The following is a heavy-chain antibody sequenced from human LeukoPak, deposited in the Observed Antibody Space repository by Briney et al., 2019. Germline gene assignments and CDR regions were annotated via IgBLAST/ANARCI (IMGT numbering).Heavy chain of an antibody. J-gene: IGHJ6*02. CDR1: GFTFSSYG. CDR3: AKDLWSGYQDYGMDV. CDR2: ISYDGSNK. Sequence: EGSLRLSCAASGFTFSSYGMHWVRQAPGKGLEWVAVISYDGSNKYYADSVKGRFTISRDNSKNTLYLQMNSLRAEDTAVYYCAKDLWSGYQDYGMDVWGQGTTVTVSS. V-gene: IGHV3-30*18. D-gene: IGHD3-3*01.